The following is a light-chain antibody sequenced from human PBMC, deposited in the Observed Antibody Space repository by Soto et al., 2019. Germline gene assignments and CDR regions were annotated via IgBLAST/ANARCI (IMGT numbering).Light chain of an antibody. J-gene: IGKJ1*01. Sequence: DIQMTQSPSALSASVVDEVTITCGASQTIMTYLNWYQLKPGKPPRLLIYAASSLQSRVPSRFSGSGSGTDFTLTISSLQPEDFATYSCQQSYNTTQTFGQGTKVDIK. CDR1: QTIMTY. CDR3: QQSYNTTQT. CDR2: AAS. V-gene: IGKV1-39*01.